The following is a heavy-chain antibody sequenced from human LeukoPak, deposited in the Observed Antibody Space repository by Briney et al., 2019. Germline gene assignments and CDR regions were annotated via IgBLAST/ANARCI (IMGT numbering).Heavy chain of an antibody. CDR1: GASMSTYY. CDR3: ASGYRVTASFHH. D-gene: IGHD1-1*01. CDR2: IYYSGNT. V-gene: IGHV4-59*01. Sequence: SETLSLTCNVSGASMSTYYWSWIRQPPGKGLEWIGYIYYSGNTNYNSFLVSRATISIDTSKNQFFLRLSSVTPEDTAVYYCASGYRVTASFHHWGQGTLVTVSP. J-gene: IGHJ4*02.